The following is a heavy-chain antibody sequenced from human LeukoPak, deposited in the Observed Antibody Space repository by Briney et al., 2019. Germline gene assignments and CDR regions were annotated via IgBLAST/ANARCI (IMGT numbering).Heavy chain of an antibody. Sequence: PGGSLTLSCAASGFTFSNYEMNWIRQAPGKELEWISYISNIGNTKYYPDSVKGRFTISRDNANNSVYLQMNNLRAEDTAVYYCAAVIDYWGQGTLVTVSS. J-gene: IGHJ4*02. CDR2: ISNIGNTK. CDR3: AAVIDY. CDR1: GFTFSNYE. V-gene: IGHV3-48*03.